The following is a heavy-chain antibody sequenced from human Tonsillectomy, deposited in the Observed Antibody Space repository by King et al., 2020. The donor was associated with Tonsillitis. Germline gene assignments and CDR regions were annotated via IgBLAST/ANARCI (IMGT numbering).Heavy chain of an antibody. V-gene: IGHV3-23*04. J-gene: IGHJ4*02. CDR2: ISGSGGTT. CDR3: AQLNRGTIG. CDR1: GFTFSRCG. Sequence: VQLVESGGGLVQPGGSLRLSCAASGFTFSRCGLGWVRQAPGERPEWVSSISGSGGTTYYADSVEGRFTISRDNSKNTLYLQMNSRRAEDTAIYYCAQLNRGTIGWGQGTLVTVSS. D-gene: IGHD3-3*01.